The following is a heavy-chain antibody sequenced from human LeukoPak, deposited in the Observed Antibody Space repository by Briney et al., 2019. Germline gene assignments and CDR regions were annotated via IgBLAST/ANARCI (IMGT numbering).Heavy chain of an antibody. V-gene: IGHV3-33*01. CDR3: ARGSVFWSGTAPCDY. Sequence: GGSLRLSCAASGFTFSSYGMHWVRQAPGKGLEWVAVIWYDGSNKYYADSVKGRFTISRDNSKNTLYLQMNSLRAEDTAVYYCARGSVFWSGTAPCDYWGQGTLVTVSS. J-gene: IGHJ4*02. CDR1: GFTFSSYG. D-gene: IGHD3-3*01. CDR2: IWYDGSNK.